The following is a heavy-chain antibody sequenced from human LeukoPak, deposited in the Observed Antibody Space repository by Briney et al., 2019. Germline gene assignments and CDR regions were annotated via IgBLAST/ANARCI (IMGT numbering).Heavy chain of an antibody. Sequence: PGGSLRLSCAASGFTFSSYWMSWVRQAPGKGLEWVANIKQDGSEKYYVDSVKGRFTISRDNAKNSLYLQMNSLRAEDTAVYYCARSNYVWGSYRPRQSDAFDIWGQGTMVTVSS. CDR3: ARSNYVWGSYRPRQSDAFDI. CDR2: IKQDGSEK. CDR1: GFTFSSYW. D-gene: IGHD3-16*02. J-gene: IGHJ3*02. V-gene: IGHV3-7*04.